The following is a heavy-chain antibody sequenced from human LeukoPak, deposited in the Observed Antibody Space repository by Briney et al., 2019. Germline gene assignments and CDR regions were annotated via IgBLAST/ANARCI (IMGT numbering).Heavy chain of an antibody. CDR1: GFTVSSNY. CDR2: LYSGGST. V-gene: IGHV3-66*01. CDR3: ARDLRGDSTGWLN. J-gene: IGHJ4*02. D-gene: IGHD6-19*01. Sequence: GGSLRLSCAASGFTVSSNYMSWVRQAPGKGLERVAILYSGGSTYYADSVKGRFTISRDNSKNTLYLQMNSLRAEDTAVYYCARDLRGDSTGWLNWGQGTLVTVSS.